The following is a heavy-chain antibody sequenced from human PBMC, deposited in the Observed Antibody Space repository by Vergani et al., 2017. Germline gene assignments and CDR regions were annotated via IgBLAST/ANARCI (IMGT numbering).Heavy chain of an antibody. J-gene: IGHJ3*02. CDR3: ARGTFLHAFDN. Sequence: QVQLQESGPGLLKPSQTLSLTCSVAGDSISRGNYYWNWIRQPAGKGLEWMGRIYSSGSTSYNPSIKSRITMSLDTSKNQFSLSQSSVTAADTAVYYCARGTFLHAFDNWGQGTVVTVSS. CDR1: GDSISRGNYY. CDR2: IYSSGST. V-gene: IGHV4-61*02. D-gene: IGHD1-26*01.